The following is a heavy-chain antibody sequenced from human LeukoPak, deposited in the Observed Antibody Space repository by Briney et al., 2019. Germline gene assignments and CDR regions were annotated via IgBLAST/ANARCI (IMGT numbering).Heavy chain of an antibody. J-gene: IGHJ4*02. V-gene: IGHV4-4*07. CDR3: AKVGNNYVFDS. D-gene: IGHD1/OR15-1a*01. Sequence: SETLSLTCTVSGSSINTYYWSWIRQPAGKGLEWIGRIYADVATKYNSSLKSRVTMSVDTSKNQYSLKLDSLTAADTAVYYCAKVGNNYVFDSWGQGTLVTVSS. CDR2: IYADVAT. CDR1: GSSINTYY.